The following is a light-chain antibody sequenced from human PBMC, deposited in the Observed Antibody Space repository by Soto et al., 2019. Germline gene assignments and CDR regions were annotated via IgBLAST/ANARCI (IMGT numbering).Light chain of an antibody. CDR1: QGIRDD. CDR3: LQDYSYPWT. J-gene: IGKJ1*01. Sequence: AIQLTQSPSSLSASVGDRVTISCRASQGIRDDLGWYQQKPGKAPKLLIYTASNLQSGVPSRFSGSGSGTDFTLTISSLQHGDFETYYCLQDYSYPWTFGQGTKVDIK. V-gene: IGKV1-6*01. CDR2: TAS.